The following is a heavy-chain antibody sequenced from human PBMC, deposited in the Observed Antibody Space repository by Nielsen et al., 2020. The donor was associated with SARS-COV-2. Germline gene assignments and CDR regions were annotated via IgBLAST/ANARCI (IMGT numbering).Heavy chain of an antibody. CDR3: AKDDVVRGDAYDI. Sequence: LKISCIASGFTFNIYAMAWVRRAPGRGLEWVSGTSASGASTYYADSVKGRFSISRDNSRNTLYLQMNSLRVEDTAIYFCAKDDVVRGDAYDIWGQGTVVTVSS. CDR2: TSASGAST. V-gene: IGHV3-23*01. CDR1: GFTFNIYA. D-gene: IGHD3-10*01. J-gene: IGHJ3*02.